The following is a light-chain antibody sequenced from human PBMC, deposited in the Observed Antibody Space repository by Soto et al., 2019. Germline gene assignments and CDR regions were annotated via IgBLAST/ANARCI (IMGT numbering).Light chain of an antibody. J-gene: IGKJ1*01. V-gene: IGKV1-5*01. CDR3: QQYYTYPWT. Sequence: DVQMAQSPSTLSASVVDRVSITCLASQSITSWLPWYQQQPWRAPRLLIYDGTTLESECPSRYSRSGSGTEFTLTIPSLQPDDFAAYYCQQYYTYPWTFGQGTKVDIK. CDR2: DGT. CDR1: QSITSW.